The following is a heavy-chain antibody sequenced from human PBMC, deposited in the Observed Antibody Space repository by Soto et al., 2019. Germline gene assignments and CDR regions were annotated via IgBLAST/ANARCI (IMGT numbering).Heavy chain of an antibody. CDR2: IGSKGETYAT. CDR3: SRDESDWFFN. CDR1: GFTFGASN. V-gene: IGHV3-73*02. Sequence: EVQLVESGGDLVQPGGSLKLSCAASGFTFGASNLQWVRQASGKGLEWLGRIGSKGETYATTYAASVKGRFTISRDDSKKTAYLQMNNLESEDKDVYYCSRDESDWFFNWGRGTLVTVSS. J-gene: IGHJ4*02. D-gene: IGHD3-9*01.